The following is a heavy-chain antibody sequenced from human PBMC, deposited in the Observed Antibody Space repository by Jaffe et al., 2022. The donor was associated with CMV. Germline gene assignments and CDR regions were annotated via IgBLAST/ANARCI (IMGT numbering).Heavy chain of an antibody. D-gene: IGHD2-2*01. V-gene: IGHV1-69*01. CDR2: IIPIFGTA. CDR3: ARGDPLGLGYCSSTSCPNWFDP. Sequence: QVQLVQSGAEVKKPGSSVKVSCKASGGTFSSYAISWVRQAPGQGLEWMGGIIPIFGTANYAQKFQGRVTITADESTSTAYMELSSLRSEDTAVYYCARGDPLGLGYCSSTSCPNWFDPWGQGTLVTVSS. J-gene: IGHJ5*02. CDR1: GGTFSSYA.